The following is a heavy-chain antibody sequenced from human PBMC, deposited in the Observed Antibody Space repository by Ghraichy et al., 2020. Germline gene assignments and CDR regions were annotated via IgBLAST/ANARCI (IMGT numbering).Heavy chain of an antibody. J-gene: IGHJ4*02. CDR1: GFTFSSYS. CDR3: ARDSAYSFDY. V-gene: IGHV3-48*01. CDR2: ISNSAI. Sequence: GGSLRLSCAASGFTFSSYSMNWVRQAPGKGLEWVSYISNSAIYYADSVKGRFTISRDTAKNSLYLQMNSLRAEDTAVYYCARDSAYSFDYWGQGTLVTVSS. D-gene: IGHD2-21*01.